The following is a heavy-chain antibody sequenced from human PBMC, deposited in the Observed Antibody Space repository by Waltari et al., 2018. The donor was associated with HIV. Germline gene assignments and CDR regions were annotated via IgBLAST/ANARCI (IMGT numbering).Heavy chain of an antibody. CDR2: ISAHNGKT. CDR1: AYTFSSNG. Sequence: QVQLLQSGAEVKRPGASVKVSCKTSAYTFSSNGISWVRQAPGQAPGRGSEWMGRISAHNGKTNYAQKCQGRVTLTTDTSTNTAYMELRSLTTDDTAIYYCRYCTSSSCSWGPDYWGQGTLVTVSS. J-gene: IGHJ4*02. V-gene: IGHV1-18*04. CDR3: RYCTSSSCSWGPDY. D-gene: IGHD2-2*01.